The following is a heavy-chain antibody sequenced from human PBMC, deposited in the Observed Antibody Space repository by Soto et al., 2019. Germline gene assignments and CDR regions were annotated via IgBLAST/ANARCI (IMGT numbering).Heavy chain of an antibody. V-gene: IGHV4-4*07. Sequence: ETLSLTCTVSGASITGSFFWSWIRQPAGKGLEWIGRFSLSGTTNYNPSLRSRVTMSADVSKNQFSLRLTSVTAADTALYYCARGMTPPGAPAWYYFDSWGQGTLVTVSS. D-gene: IGHD2-8*02. CDR2: FSLSGTT. CDR3: ARGMTPPGAPAWYYFDS. J-gene: IGHJ4*02. CDR1: GASITGSFF.